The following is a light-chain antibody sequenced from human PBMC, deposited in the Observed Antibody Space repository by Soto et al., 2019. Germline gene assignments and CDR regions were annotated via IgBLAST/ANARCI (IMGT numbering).Light chain of an antibody. V-gene: IGLV2-14*03. CDR3: ASYTSSSTLV. Sequence: QSVLTQPASVSGSPGQSITISCPGTRNDVGGHDYVSWYQQHPGKAPKLVIYDVLSRPSGVSDRFSGSKSGHTASLTISGLRPEDEADYYCASYTSSSTLVFGTGTKLTVL. CDR1: RNDVGGHDY. J-gene: IGLJ1*01. CDR2: DVL.